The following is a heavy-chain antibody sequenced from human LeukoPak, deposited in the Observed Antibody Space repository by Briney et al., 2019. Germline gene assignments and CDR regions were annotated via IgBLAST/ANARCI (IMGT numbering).Heavy chain of an antibody. CDR2: IYYSGNT. V-gene: IGHV4-59*08. J-gene: IGHJ3*01. CDR1: RGSISGHY. D-gene: IGHD1-26*01. CDR3: ARTRYSGSHNSAFDP. Sequence: SETLSLTCTVSRGSISGHYWSWIRQSPGKGLEWIGNIYYSGNTNYNPSLKSRVTISIDTSRIHFSLHLSSVTAADTAVYYCARTRYSGSHNSAFDPWGQGTVVTVSS.